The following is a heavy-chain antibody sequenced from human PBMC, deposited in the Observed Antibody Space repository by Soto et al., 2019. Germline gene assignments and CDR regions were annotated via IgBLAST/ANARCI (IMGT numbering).Heavy chain of an antibody. D-gene: IGHD4-17*01. CDR2: IWYDGSNK. V-gene: IGHV3-33*01. CDR3: ATDYGDNGGGAIDL. CDR1: GFTFSSYG. J-gene: IGHJ3*01. Sequence: GGSLRLSCAASGFTFSSYGMHWVRQAPGKGLEWVAVIWYDGSNKYYADSVRGRFTISRDDSRNTLFLQMDDLRVEDTAMYSCATDYGDNGGGAIDLWGPGTMVTVSS.